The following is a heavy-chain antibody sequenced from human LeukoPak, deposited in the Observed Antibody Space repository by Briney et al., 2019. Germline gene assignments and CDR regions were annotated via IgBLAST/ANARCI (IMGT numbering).Heavy chain of an antibody. D-gene: IGHD3-22*01. V-gene: IGHV4-59*01. Sequence: SETLSLTCTVSGGSISSYYWSWIRQAPGTGLEWIGYIYYSGSTNYNPSLKSRVTISVDTSKNQFSLKLSSVTAADTAVYYCTRGSIAYYYMDVWGKGTTVTISS. CDR3: TRGSIAYYYMDV. CDR1: GGSISSYY. CDR2: IYYSGST. J-gene: IGHJ6*03.